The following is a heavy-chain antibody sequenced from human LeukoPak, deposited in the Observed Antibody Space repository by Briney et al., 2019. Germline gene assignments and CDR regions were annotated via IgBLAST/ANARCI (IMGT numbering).Heavy chain of an antibody. J-gene: IGHJ4*02. Sequence: SETLSLTCAVSGYSISSGYYWGWIRQPPGKGLEWIGIIYHSGSTYYNPSLKSRVTISVDTSKNQFSLKLSSVTAADTAVYYCATSYYGSGSYYSLYFDYWGQGTLVTVSS. CDR2: IYHSGST. D-gene: IGHD3-10*01. CDR3: ATSYYGSGSYYSLYFDY. CDR1: GYSISSGYY. V-gene: IGHV4-38-2*01.